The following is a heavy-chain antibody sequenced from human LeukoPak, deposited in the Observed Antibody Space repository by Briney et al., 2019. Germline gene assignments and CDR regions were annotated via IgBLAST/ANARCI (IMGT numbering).Heavy chain of an antibody. CDR1: GYTLTELS. CDR2: FDPEDGET. CDR3: ATLYYDFWSRTG. D-gene: IGHD3-3*01. V-gene: IGHV1-24*01. Sequence: ASVKVSCKVSGYTLTELSMHWVRQAPGKWLEWMGGFDPEDGETIYAQKFQGRVTMTEDTSTDTAYMELSSLRSEDTAVYYCATLYYDFWSRTGWGQGTLVTVSS. J-gene: IGHJ4*02.